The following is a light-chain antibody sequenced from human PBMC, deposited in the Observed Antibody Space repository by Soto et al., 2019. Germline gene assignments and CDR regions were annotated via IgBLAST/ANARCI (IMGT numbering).Light chain of an antibody. V-gene: IGLV1-47*01. J-gene: IGLJ2*01. Sequence: QSVLTQPPSASGTPGQRVTISCSGSSSNIGSNYVYWYQQLPGSAPKLLIYRNDQRPSGVADRCSGSKSGTSASLAISGLRYEDEADYYCAAWDDSLSTVVFGGGTKLTVL. CDR1: SSNIGSNY. CDR2: RND. CDR3: AAWDDSLSTVV.